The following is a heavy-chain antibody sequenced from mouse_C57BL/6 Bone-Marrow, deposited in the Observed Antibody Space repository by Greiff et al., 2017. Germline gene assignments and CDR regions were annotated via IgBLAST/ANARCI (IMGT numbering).Heavy chain of an antibody. J-gene: IGHJ1*03. Sequence: QVQLQQPGAELVRPGTSVKLSCKASGYTFTSYWMHWVKQRPGQGLEWIGVIDPSDSYTNYNQKFKGKDTLTVDTSSSTAYMQLSGLTSEDSAVYYCARWLLRWYFDVWGTGTTVTVSS. CDR3: ARWLLRWYFDV. CDR1: GYTFTSYW. V-gene: IGHV1-59*01. CDR2: IDPSDSYT. D-gene: IGHD2-3*01.